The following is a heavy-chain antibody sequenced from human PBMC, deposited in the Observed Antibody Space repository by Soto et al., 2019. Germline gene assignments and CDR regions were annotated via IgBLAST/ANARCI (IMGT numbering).Heavy chain of an antibody. D-gene: IGHD6-19*01. CDR1: GYTFTSYD. Sequence: GASVKLSCKDSGYTFTSYDINWVRQATKQGLEWMGWMNPNSGNTGYAQKFQGRVTMTRNTSISTAYMELSSLRSEDTAVYYCARASSGWYYYYYMDVWGKGTTVTVSS. J-gene: IGHJ6*03. V-gene: IGHV1-8*01. CDR2: MNPNSGNT. CDR3: ARASSGWYYYYYMDV.